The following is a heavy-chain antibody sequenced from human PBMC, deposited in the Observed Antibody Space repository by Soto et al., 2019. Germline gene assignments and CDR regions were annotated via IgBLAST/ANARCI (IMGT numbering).Heavy chain of an antibody. CDR3: ARDPMSGYCSSTSCYTLDY. V-gene: IGHV1-3*01. CDR2: INAGNGNT. CDR1: GYTFTSYA. J-gene: IGHJ4*02. Sequence: ASVKVSCKASGYTFTSYAMHWVRQAPGQRLEWMGWINAGNGNTKYSQKFQGRVTITRDTSASTAYMELSSLRSEDTAVYYCARDPMSGYCSSTSCYTLDYWGQGTLVPVSS. D-gene: IGHD2-2*02.